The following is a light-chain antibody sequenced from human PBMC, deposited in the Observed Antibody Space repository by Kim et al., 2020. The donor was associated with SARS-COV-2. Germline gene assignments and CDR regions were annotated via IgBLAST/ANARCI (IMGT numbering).Light chain of an antibody. CDR3: QQYYSYPPT. CDR2: AAS. J-gene: IGKJ4*01. Sequence: AIRMTQSPSSFSASTGDRVTITCRASQGIGSYLAWYQQKPGKAPKLLIYAASTLQSGVPSRFSGSGSGTDFTLTISCLQSEDFATYYCQQYYSYPPTFGGGTKVDIK. V-gene: IGKV1-8*01. CDR1: QGIGSY.